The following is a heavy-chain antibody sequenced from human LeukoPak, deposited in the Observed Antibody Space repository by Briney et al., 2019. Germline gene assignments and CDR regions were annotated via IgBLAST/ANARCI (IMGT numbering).Heavy chain of an antibody. Sequence: SETLSLTCAVYGGSFSGYYWSWIRQPPGKGLEWIGEINHSGSTNYNPSLKSRVTISVDRSKNQFSLKLSSVTAADTAVYYCARGQSSEWLRTYYYYYGMDVWGKGTTVTVSS. CDR2: INHSGST. V-gene: IGHV4-34*01. CDR3: ARGQSSEWLRTYYYYYGMDV. D-gene: IGHD5-12*01. J-gene: IGHJ6*04. CDR1: GGSFSGYY.